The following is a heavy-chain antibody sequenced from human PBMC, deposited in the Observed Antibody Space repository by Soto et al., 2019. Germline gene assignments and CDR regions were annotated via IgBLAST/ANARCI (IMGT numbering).Heavy chain of an antibody. D-gene: IGHD6-6*01. CDR2: ISSSSSTI. CDR3: ARPEYSSSSYGMDV. Sequence: EVQLVESGGGLVQPGGSLRLSCAASGFTFSSYSMNWVRQAPGKGLEWVSYISSSSSTIYYADSVKGRFTIYRDNAKNSLYLQMNSLRDEDTSVYDCARPEYSSSSYGMDVWGQGTTVTVSS. V-gene: IGHV3-48*02. J-gene: IGHJ6*02. CDR1: GFTFSSYS.